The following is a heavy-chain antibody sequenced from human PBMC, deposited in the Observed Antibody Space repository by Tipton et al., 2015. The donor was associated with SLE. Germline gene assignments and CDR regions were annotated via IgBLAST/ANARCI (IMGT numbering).Heavy chain of an antibody. V-gene: IGHV4-30-4*01. J-gene: IGHJ4*02. CDR3: ARYYYDSRTFDY. Sequence: TLSLTCTVSGGSISSGDYYWSWIRQPPGKGLEWIGYIYTSGSTNYNPSLKSRVTISVDTSKNQFSLKLTSVTAADTAVYYCARYYYDSRTFDYWGQGTLVTVSS. CDR1: GGSISSGDYY. CDR2: IYTSGST. D-gene: IGHD3-22*01.